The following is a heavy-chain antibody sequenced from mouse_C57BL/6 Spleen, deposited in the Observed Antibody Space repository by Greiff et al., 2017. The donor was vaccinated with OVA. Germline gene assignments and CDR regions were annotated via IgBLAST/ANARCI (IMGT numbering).Heavy chain of an antibody. CDR1: GYAFTNYL. V-gene: IGHV1-54*01. CDR2: INPGSGGT. D-gene: IGHD2-4*01. J-gene: IGHJ3*01. Sequence: VQLVESGAELVRPGTSVKVSCKASGYAFTNYLIEWVKQRPGQGLEWIGVINPGSGGTNYNEKFKGKATLTADKSSSTAYMQLSSLTSEDSAVYFCARDYDYDVRALFAYWGQGTLVTVSA. CDR3: ARDYDYDVRALFAY.